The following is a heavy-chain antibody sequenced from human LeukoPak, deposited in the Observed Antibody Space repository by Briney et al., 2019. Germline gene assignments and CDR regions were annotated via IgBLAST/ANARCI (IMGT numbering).Heavy chain of an antibody. V-gene: IGHV3-7*01. Sequence: GASLRLSCAASGSTLNSYLMRWVRQAPGRGLEWVANIKKDGSEENYLRSVKGRFTVSRDNAKNSLYLQMISLRAEDTAVYYCARSNPNRNALDLWGQGTMVTISS. D-gene: IGHD1-14*01. CDR3: ARSNPNRNALDL. CDR2: IKKDGSEE. J-gene: IGHJ3*01. CDR1: GSTLNSYL.